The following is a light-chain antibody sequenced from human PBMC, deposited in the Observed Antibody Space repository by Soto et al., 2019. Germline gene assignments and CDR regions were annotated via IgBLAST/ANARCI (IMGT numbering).Light chain of an antibody. CDR3: QQLKSYPLT. J-gene: IGKJ4*01. CDR1: QDISNY. V-gene: IGKV1-5*03. CDR2: KAS. Sequence: DIQMTQSPSSLSASVGDRVTITCQASQDISNYLNWYQQKPGKAPKLLIYKASNLESGVPSRFSGSGSGTEFTLTISSLQPDDFATYYCQQLKSYPLTFGGGTKVDIK.